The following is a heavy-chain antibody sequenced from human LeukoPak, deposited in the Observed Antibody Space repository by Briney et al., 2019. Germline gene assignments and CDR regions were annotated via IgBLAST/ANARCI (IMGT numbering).Heavy chain of an antibody. CDR3: ARSGVARHYMDV. V-gene: IGHV4-59*01. CDR2: VYYSGST. D-gene: IGHD5-12*01. Sequence: SETLSLTCTVSGGSISSYYWNWIRQPPGKGLEWIGFVYYSGSTTYNRSLKSRGTISVDTSKNQFSLKLMSVTAADAAVYYCARSGVARHYMDVWGKGTTVTVCS. CDR1: GGSISSYY. J-gene: IGHJ6*03.